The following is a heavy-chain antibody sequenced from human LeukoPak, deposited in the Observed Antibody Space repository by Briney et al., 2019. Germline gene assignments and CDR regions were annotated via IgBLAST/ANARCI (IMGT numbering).Heavy chain of an antibody. CDR1: GYTFTGYY. Sequence: ASVKVSCKASGYTFTGYYMHWVRQAPGQGLEWMGWINPNSGGTNYAQKFQGRVTMTRDTSISTAYMELSRLRSDDTAVYYCARVPAAIFGVVIDYGMDVWGQGTTVTVSS. CDR3: ARVPAAIFGVVIDYGMDV. V-gene: IGHV1-2*02. J-gene: IGHJ6*02. CDR2: INPNSGGT. D-gene: IGHD3-3*01.